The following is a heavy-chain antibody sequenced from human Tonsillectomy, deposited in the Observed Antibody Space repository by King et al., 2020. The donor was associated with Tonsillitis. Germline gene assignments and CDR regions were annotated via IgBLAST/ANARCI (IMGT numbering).Heavy chain of an antibody. D-gene: IGHD4-17*01. CDR3: AESVGDYGNYSYYYYMDV. J-gene: IGHJ6*03. CDR2: ISYDGSNK. V-gene: IGHV3-30*18. Sequence: VQLVESGGGVVQPGRSLRLSCAASGFTFSSYGMHWVRQAPGKGLEWVAVISYDGSNKYHADSVMGRFTISRDNSKNTLYLQMNSLRAENTAVYYCAESVGDYGNYSYYYYMDVWGKGTTVTVSS. CDR1: GFTFSSYG.